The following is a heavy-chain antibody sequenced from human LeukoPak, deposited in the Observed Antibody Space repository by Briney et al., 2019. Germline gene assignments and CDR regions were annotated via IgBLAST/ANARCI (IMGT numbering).Heavy chain of an antibody. CDR1: GFTFSDFY. J-gene: IGHJ4*02. Sequence: GGSLRLSSAASGFTFSDFYMSWLRQAPGKGLEWVSYISSSGTTISFADSVKGRFTISRDNAKNSLYLQMNSLRAEDTAVYYCATGSSYYLNWGQGTLVTVSS. V-gene: IGHV3-11*01. CDR3: ATGSSYYLN. CDR2: ISSSGTTI. D-gene: IGHD3-22*01.